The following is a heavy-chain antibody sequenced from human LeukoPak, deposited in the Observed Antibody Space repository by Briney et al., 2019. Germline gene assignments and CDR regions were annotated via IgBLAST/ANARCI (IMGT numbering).Heavy chain of an antibody. D-gene: IGHD2-2*01. CDR2: INPNSGGT. CDR3: ARVYCSSTSCYGRWDY. V-gene: IGHV1-2*02. J-gene: IGHJ4*02. Sequence: GASVKVSCKASGYTFTSYYMHWVRQAPGQGLEWMGWINPNSGGTNYAQKFQGRVTMTRDTSISTAYMELSRLRSDDTAVYYCARVYCSSTSCYGRWDYWGQGTLVTVSS. CDR1: GYTFTSYY.